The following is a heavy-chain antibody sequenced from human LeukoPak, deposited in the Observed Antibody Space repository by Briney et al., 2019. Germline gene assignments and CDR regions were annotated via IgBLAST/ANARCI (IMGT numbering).Heavy chain of an antibody. CDR1: ESTFSSFP. V-gene: IGHV3-21*01. Sequence: GGSLRLSCTASESTFSSFPMSWVRQAPGRGLEGLSSISSSDSHIYYADSLKGRFTVSRDNAKNSLYVQMNSLRAEDTAVYYCAKIGVSGHWYFDLWGRGTLVTVSS. D-gene: IGHD5/OR15-5a*01. J-gene: IGHJ2*01. CDR2: ISSSDSHI. CDR3: AKIGVSGHWYFDL.